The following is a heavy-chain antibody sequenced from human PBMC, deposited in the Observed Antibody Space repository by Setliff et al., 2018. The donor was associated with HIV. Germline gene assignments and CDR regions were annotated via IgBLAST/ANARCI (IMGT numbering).Heavy chain of an antibody. J-gene: IGHJ4*02. CDR1: GYTLTSYA. D-gene: IGHD3-22*01. Sequence: GPVKVSCKASGYTLTSYAMHWVRQAPGQRFEWMGWINAGNGNTNYAQKFQGWITMTRDTSISTAYMELSRLRSDDTAVYYCARGMDYYDTSGYYQYYFDYWGQGTLVTVSS. CDR2: INAGNGNT. V-gene: IGHV1-3*01. CDR3: ARGMDYYDTSGYYQYYFDY.